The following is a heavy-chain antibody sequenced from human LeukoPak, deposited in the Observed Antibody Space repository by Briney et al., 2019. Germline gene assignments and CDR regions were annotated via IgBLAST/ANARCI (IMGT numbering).Heavy chain of an antibody. V-gene: IGHV3-49*04. CDR2: IRSKAYGGTT. CDR1: GFTFGDYA. CDR3: TRDYYDSSGYLTIDY. Sequence: GGSLRLSCTASGFTFGDYAMSWVRQAPGKGLEWVGFIRSKAYGGTTEYAASVKGRFTISRDDSKSIAYLQMNSLKTEDTAVYYCTRDYYDSSGYLTIDYWGQGTLVTVSS. D-gene: IGHD3-22*01. J-gene: IGHJ4*02.